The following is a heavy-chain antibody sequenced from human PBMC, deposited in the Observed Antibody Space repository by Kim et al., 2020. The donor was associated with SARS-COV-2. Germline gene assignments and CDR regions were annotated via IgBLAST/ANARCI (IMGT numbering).Heavy chain of an antibody. V-gene: IGHV4-39*01. CDR2: IYYGGST. CDR3: ARTRSSSWYQLTDYSYGMDV. CDR1: GGSISSSSYY. Sequence: SETLSLTCTVSGGSISSSSYYWGWIRQPPGKGLEWIGSIYYGGSTYYNPSLKSRVTISVDTSKNQFSLKLSSVTAADTAVYYCARTRSSSWYQLTDYSYGMDVWGQGTTVTVSS. J-gene: IGHJ6*02. D-gene: IGHD6-13*01.